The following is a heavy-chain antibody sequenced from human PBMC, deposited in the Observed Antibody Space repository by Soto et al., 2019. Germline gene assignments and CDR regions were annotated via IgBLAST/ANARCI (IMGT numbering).Heavy chain of an antibody. Sequence: PGGSLRLSCAASGFTFNTAWMNWVRQTPGKGLEWVGRIKSKNNGGTTDYVAPVEGRFTISRDDSKDTLYLQMNSLKTEDTAVYYCTTTLRYFDWPFDAFDIWGQGTMVTVSS. CDR1: GFTFNTAW. CDR2: IKSKNNGGTT. V-gene: IGHV3-15*07. D-gene: IGHD3-9*01. J-gene: IGHJ3*02. CDR3: TTTLRYFDWPFDAFDI.